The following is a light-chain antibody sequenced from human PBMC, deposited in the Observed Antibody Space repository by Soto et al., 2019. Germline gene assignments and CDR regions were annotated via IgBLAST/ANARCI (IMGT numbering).Light chain of an antibody. J-gene: IGKJ2*01. CDR3: QQTYSTPYT. CDR1: QSISSY. CDR2: AAS. Sequence: DIQMTQSPSSLSASVGDRVTITCRASQSISSYLNWYLQKPGKAPKLLIYAASSLQSGVPSRFSGSGSGTDFTLTISSLQPEDFATYYCQQTYSTPYTFGRGTKLEIK. V-gene: IGKV1-39*01.